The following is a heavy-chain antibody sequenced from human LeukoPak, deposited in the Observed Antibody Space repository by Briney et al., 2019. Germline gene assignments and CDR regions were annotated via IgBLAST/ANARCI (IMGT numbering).Heavy chain of an antibody. Sequence: XXGFXFSXYWMRWVRQAPGEGLEWVANIKQDGSEKYYVDSGKGRFTISRDNAKNSLYLQMNSLRAEDTAVYYCAREYGNYGYWGQGTLVTVSS. D-gene: IGHD4-11*01. CDR1: GFXFSXYW. V-gene: IGHV3-7*01. CDR3: AREYGNYGY. J-gene: IGHJ4*02. CDR2: IKQDGSEK.